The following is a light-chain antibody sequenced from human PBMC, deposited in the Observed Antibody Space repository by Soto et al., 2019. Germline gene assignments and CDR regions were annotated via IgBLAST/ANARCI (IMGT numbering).Light chain of an antibody. CDR1: QSVKNY. CDR3: QQRSNWPPVT. J-gene: IGKJ4*01. CDR2: DAS. V-gene: IGKV3-11*01. Sequence: EIVLTQSPATLSLSPGERDTHSCRASQSVKNYLAWYQQKPGQAPRLLIYDASNRATGIPARFSGSGSGTDFTLTISSLEPEDSAVYYCQQRSNWPPVTFGGGTKVDIK.